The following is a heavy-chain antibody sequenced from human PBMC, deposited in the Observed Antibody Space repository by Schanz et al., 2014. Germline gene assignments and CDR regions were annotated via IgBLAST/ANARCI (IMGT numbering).Heavy chain of an antibody. CDR2: ISYSGVT. V-gene: IGHV4-31*03. J-gene: IGHJ4*02. Sequence: QVQLQESGPGLAKPSQTLSLTCTVSGDSISSGGYYWSWIRQHPGKGLEWIGYISYSGVTYYNPSLKSRVTISMHTSKNQFSLKLSTVTAADTAVYYCARGLRALAELSAYWGQGTLVTVSS. D-gene: IGHD3-16*02. CDR3: ARGLRALAELSAY. CDR1: GDSISSGGYY.